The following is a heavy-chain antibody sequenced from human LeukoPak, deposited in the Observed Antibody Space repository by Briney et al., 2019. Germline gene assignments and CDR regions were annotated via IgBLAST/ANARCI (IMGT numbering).Heavy chain of an antibody. D-gene: IGHD3-10*01. V-gene: IGHV3-21*01. CDR1: GFTFSSYS. CDR2: ISSSSSYI. J-gene: IGHJ4*02. CDR3: ARDRDGYYYGSGSYYVH. Sequence: GGSLRLSCAASGFTFSSYSMNWARQAPGKGLEWVSSISSSSSYIYYADSVKGRFTISRDNAKNSLYLQMNSLRAEDTAVYYCARDRDGYYYGSGSYYVHWGQGTLVTVSS.